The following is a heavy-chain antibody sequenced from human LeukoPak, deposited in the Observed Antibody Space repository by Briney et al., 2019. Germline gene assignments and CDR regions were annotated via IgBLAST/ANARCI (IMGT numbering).Heavy chain of an antibody. CDR2: ISSSSSYI. CDR3: ARDGRCGGDCYAS. D-gene: IGHD2-21*02. J-gene: IGHJ4*02. V-gene: IGHV3-21*01. Sequence: GGSLRLSGAASGFSFSSYTMNWVRQAPGKGLEWVSIISSSSSYIYYADSVKGLFTISIDKAKNGLYLQTNSLRVEDTAVYYCARDGRCGGDCYASWGQGRLVTVSS. CDR1: GFSFSSYT.